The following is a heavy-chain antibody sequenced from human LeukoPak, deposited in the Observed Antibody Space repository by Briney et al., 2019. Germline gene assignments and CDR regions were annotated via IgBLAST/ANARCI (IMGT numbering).Heavy chain of an antibody. CDR2: IIPIFGTA. Sequence: SVRVSCKASGGTFSSYAISWVRQAPGQGLEWMGGIIPIFGTANYAQKFQGRVTITTDESTSTAYMELSSLRSEDTAVYYCARGSNWNYVLAYWGQGTLVTVSS. D-gene: IGHD1-7*01. J-gene: IGHJ4*02. CDR1: GGTFSSYA. CDR3: ARGSNWNYVLAY. V-gene: IGHV1-69*05.